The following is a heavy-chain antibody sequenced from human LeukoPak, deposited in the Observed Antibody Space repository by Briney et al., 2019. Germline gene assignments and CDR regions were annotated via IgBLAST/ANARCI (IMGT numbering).Heavy chain of an antibody. Sequence: PGGSLRLSCAASGFTVSSNYMGWVRQAPGKGLEWVSVIYSGGSTYYADSVKGRFTISRDNSKNTLYLQMNSLRAEDTAVYYCARSIVGATFFRVGDYYFDYWGQGTLVTVSS. J-gene: IGHJ4*02. CDR3: ARSIVGATFFRVGDYYFDY. D-gene: IGHD1-26*01. CDR2: IYSGGST. CDR1: GFTVSSNY. V-gene: IGHV3-53*01.